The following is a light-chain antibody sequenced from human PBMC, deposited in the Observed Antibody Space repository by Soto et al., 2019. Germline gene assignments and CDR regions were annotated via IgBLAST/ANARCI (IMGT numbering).Light chain of an antibody. CDR3: QQTYGMPLT. V-gene: IGKV1-39*01. Sequence: DIQMTQSPPSLSASVGHRDTITCRASQSISSHLSWYRQKPGEAPVLLIYPASTLKSGVPSRFSGSGSGTDFTLTISSLEPEDSATFYCQQTYGMPLTFGGGTKVDIK. CDR2: PAS. CDR1: QSISSH. J-gene: IGKJ4*01.